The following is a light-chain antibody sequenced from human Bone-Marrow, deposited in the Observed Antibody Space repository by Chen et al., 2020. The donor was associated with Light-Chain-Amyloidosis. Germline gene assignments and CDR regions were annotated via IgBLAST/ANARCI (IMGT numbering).Light chain of an antibody. CDR2: GSS. CDR1: QTISSNY. Sequence: EIVLTQSPGTLSLSPGEGANLSCRASQTISSNYLTWYQQKFGQAPSLLIYGSSSRATGIPDRFTGSGSETDFTLTINRLEPEDLAMYYCQQYGTSPLTFGGGTKVEIK. V-gene: IGKV3-20*01. CDR3: QQYGTSPLT. J-gene: IGKJ4*01.